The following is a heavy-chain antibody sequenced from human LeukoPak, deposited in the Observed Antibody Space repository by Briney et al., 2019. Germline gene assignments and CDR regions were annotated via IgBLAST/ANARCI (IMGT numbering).Heavy chain of an antibody. V-gene: IGHV4-59*01. CDR3: ARGRVSSSTWYSTYYYYFYMDV. Sequence: SETLSLTCTVSGGSISSYYWTWIRQSPGKGLEWIGYVDHTGSTNFNPSLNGRVSISRDTTNNLFSLRLRSVTAADTAVYFCARGRVSSSTWYSTYYYYFYMDVWGKGTTVTVSS. CDR2: VDHTGST. D-gene: IGHD1-1*01. CDR1: GGSISSYY. J-gene: IGHJ6*03.